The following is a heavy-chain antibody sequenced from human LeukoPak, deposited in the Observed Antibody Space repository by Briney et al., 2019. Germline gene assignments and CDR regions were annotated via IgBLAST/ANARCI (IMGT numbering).Heavy chain of an antibody. CDR1: GGSISSHY. Sequence: SETLSPTCTVSGGSISSHYWTWIRQSPGKGPEWLGYISYSGSTEYNPSLKSRVTVSVDTSKNQFSLKLSSVSAADTAVYYCARWSSIYYVLDSWGQGTLVTVSS. CDR3: ARWSSIYYVLDS. J-gene: IGHJ4*02. CDR2: ISYSGST. V-gene: IGHV4-59*11. D-gene: IGHD3-22*01.